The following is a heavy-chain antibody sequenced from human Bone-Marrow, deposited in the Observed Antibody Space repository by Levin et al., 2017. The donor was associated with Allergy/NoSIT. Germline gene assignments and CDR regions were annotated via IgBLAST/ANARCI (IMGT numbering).Heavy chain of an antibody. V-gene: IGHV3-7*01. Sequence: RAGGSLRLSCVASGFTFSSFWMSWVRQAPGKGLEWVANIKQDGSAKYYVDSVKGRFTISRDNAKNSLFLQMNILRAEDTALYFCARLQFGGYDRGFDFWGQGTLVTVSS. J-gene: IGHJ4*02. CDR1: GFTFSSFW. CDR2: IKQDGSAK. D-gene: IGHD5-12*01. CDR3: ARLQFGGYDRGFDF.